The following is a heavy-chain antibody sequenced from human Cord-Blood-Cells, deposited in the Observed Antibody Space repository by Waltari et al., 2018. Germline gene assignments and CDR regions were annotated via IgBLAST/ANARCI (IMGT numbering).Heavy chain of an antibody. Sequence: EVQLVESGGGLVKPGGSLRLSCAASGFTFSSYSMNWVRQAPGKGLEWVSSISSSSYIYYADSVKGRFTISRDNAKNSLYLQMNSLRAEDTAVYYCARDKGGLRYFDLWGRGTLVTVSS. D-gene: IGHD2-15*01. J-gene: IGHJ2*01. V-gene: IGHV3-21*01. CDR1: GFTFSSYS. CDR2: ISSSSYI. CDR3: ARDKGGLRYFDL.